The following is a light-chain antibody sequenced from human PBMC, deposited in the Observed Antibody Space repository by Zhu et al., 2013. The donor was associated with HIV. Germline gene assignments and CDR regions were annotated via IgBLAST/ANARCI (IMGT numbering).Light chain of an antibody. CDR3: QQYNAWPFS. V-gene: IGKV3-15*01. CDR2: GAS. CDR1: QRVSSSY. J-gene: IGKJ2*03. Sequence: EIVLTQSPGTLFLSPGERATLACRASQRVSSSYLAWYQQKPGQAPRLLIYGASTRATGIPARFSGSGSGTEFTLTISSLQSEDFAVYYCQQYNAWPFSFGQGTKLEAK.